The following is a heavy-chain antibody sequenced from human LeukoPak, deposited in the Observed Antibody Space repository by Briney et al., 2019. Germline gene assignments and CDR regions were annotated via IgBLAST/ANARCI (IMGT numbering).Heavy chain of an antibody. Sequence: GGSLRLSCAASGFTFSSYAMSWVRQAPGRGLEWVSDISGSGGSTYYADSVKGRFTISRDNSKNTLYLQMNSLRAEDTAVYYCAKALYGDYGRFDYWGQGTLVTVSS. V-gene: IGHV3-23*01. D-gene: IGHD4-17*01. CDR1: GFTFSSYA. CDR3: AKALYGDYGRFDY. J-gene: IGHJ4*02. CDR2: ISGSGGST.